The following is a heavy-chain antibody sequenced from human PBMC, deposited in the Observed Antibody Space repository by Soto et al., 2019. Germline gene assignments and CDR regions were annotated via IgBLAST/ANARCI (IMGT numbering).Heavy chain of an antibody. D-gene: IGHD6-13*01. CDR2: IYPGDYET. CDR3: ARSPRSSPYFDY. CDR1: GYTFSNFW. V-gene: IGHV5-51*04. Sequence: ESLKISCQCSGYTFSNFWIAWVRQLPGKGLEWMGIIYPGDYETRYSPSFHGKVTISADRPIGTAYLQWSSLEASDSAFYFCARSPRSSPYFDYWGQGALVTVSS. J-gene: IGHJ4*02.